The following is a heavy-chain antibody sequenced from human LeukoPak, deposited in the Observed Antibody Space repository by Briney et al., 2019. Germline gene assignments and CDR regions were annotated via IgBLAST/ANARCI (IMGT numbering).Heavy chain of an antibody. Sequence: AASVTVSFKVSGYTLTELSMHWVRQAPGKGLEWMGGFDPEDGETIYAQKFQGRVTMTENTSTDTAYMELSSMRSEDTAVYYCATAQYYYYYMDVWGKGTTVTVSS. J-gene: IGHJ6*03. CDR2: FDPEDGET. CDR3: ATAQYYYYYMDV. CDR1: GYTLTELS. V-gene: IGHV1-24*01.